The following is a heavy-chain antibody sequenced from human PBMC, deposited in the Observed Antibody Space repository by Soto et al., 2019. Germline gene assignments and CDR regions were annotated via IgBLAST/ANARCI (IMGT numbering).Heavy chain of an antibody. CDR2: INPSGGST. CDR1: GYTFTSYY. CDR3: ARVAIAARPSDAFDI. D-gene: IGHD6-6*01. V-gene: IGHV1-46*01. Sequence: ASVKVSCKASGYTFTSYYMHWVRQAPGQGLEWMGIINPSGGSTSYAQKFQGRVTMARDTSTSTVYMELSSLRSEDTAVYYCARVAIAARPSDAFDIWGQGTMVTVSS. J-gene: IGHJ3*02.